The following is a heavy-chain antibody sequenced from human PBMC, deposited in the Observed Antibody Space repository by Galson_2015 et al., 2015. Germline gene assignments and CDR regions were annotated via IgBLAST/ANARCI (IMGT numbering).Heavy chain of an antibody. CDR3: ARADCSSTSCYEADY. V-gene: IGHV3-33*01. Sequence: SLRLSCAASGFTFSSYGMHWVRQAPGKGLEWVAVIWYDGSNKYYADSVKGRFTISRDNSKNTLYLQMNSLRAEDTAVYYCARADCSSTSCYEADYWGQGTLVTVSS. CDR2: IWYDGSNK. D-gene: IGHD2-2*01. CDR1: GFTFSSYG. J-gene: IGHJ4*02.